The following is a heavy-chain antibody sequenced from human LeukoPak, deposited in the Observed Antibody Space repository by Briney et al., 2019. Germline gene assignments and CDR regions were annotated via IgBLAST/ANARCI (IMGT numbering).Heavy chain of an antibody. J-gene: IGHJ4*02. CDR2: INHNSGGT. Sequence: ASVKVSCKASGYTFTDYYMQRVRQAPGQGLEGMGWINHNSGGTTYAQKFQGRVTMTRDTSISTAYMELSRLTPDDTAVYYCARHPYSGSYHFHYWCQGTLVTVSS. CDR1: GYTFTDYY. D-gene: IGHD1-26*01. CDR3: ARHPYSGSYHFHY. V-gene: IGHV1-2*02.